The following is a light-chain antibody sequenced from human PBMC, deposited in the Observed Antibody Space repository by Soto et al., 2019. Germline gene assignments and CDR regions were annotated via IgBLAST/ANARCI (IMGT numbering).Light chain of an antibody. CDR3: GADHGSGGNFVVV. J-gene: IGLJ2*01. CDR2: VDSGGIVG. V-gene: IGLV9-49*02. CDR1: SAYSNYK. Sequence: QLVLTQPPSASASLGASVTLTCTLSSAYSNYKVDWYQQRPGKGPRFVMRVDSGGIVGSKGDGIPDRFSVFGSGRDRFLTIINIQEEDEGDYHCGADHGSGGNFVVVFGGGTKLTVL.